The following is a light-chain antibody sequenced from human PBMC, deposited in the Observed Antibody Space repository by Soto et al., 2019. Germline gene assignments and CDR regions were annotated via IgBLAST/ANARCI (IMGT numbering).Light chain of an antibody. CDR1: QSVSSSY. CDR2: AAS. CDR3: QQWGT. V-gene: IGKV3-20*01. Sequence: EIVLTQSPGTLSLSPGEGATLSCRASQSVSSSYLAWYQQKPGQAPRLLIYAASSRATGIPDRFSGSGSGTDFTLTINRLEPEDFAVYYCQQWGTFGQGTRLEIK. J-gene: IGKJ5*01.